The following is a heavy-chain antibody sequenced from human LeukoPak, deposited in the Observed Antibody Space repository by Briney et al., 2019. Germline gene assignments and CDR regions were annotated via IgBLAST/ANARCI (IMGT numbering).Heavy chain of an antibody. CDR1: GGSISSSSYY. CDR2: IYYSGSP. D-gene: IGHD2-15*01. Sequence: KSSETLSLTCTVSGGSISSSSYYWGWIRQPPGKGLEWIGSIYYSGSPYYNPSLKSRVTISVDTSKKQFSLKLSSVTAADTAVYYCASDRIEVDAFDIWGQGTMVTVSS. J-gene: IGHJ3*02. CDR3: ASDRIEVDAFDI. V-gene: IGHV4-39*01.